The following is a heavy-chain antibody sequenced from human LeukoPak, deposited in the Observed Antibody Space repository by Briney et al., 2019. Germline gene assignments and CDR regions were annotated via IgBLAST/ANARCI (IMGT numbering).Heavy chain of an antibody. V-gene: IGHV4-61*02. CDR1: GGSINSGTYY. J-gene: IGHJ6*03. CDR2: IYTSGST. CDR3: ARGESSSSPLYYYYYYMDV. Sequence: SETLSLTCTVSGGSINSGTYYWSSIRQPAGKGLEWIGRIYTSGSTNYNPSLKSRVTISVDTSKNQFSLKLSSVTAADTAMYYCARGESSSSPLYYYYYYMDVWGKGTTVTVSS. D-gene: IGHD6-6*01.